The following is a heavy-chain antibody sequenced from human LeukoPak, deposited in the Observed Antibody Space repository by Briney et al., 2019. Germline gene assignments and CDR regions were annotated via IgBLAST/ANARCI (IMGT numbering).Heavy chain of an antibody. Sequence: PGGSLRLSCAASGFTFSSHGMHWVRQAPGKGLEWVSVISYDGSNKYYADSVKGRFTISRDNSKNTLYLEMNSLRAEDTAVYYCAKDTGTTNDYVCDIWGQGTVVTVSS. J-gene: IGHJ3*02. CDR3: AKDTGTTNDYVCDI. D-gene: IGHD4-17*01. CDR1: GFTFSSHG. V-gene: IGHV3-30*18. CDR2: ISYDGSNK.